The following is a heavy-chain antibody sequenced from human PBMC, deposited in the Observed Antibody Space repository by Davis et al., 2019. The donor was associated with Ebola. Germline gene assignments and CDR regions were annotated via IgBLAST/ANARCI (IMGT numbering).Heavy chain of an antibody. CDR3: ARDTYSILTGYKYYFDF. CDR1: GFPFSAYW. J-gene: IGHJ4*02. CDR2: IRQDSSEK. V-gene: IGHV3-7*01. D-gene: IGHD3-9*01. Sequence: GESLKISCAAAGFPFSAYWMTWVRQAPGKGLEWVANIRQDSSEKFYVDSVKGRFTISRDNAKNSLYLQMNTVRAEDTAVYYCARDTYSILTGYKYYFDFWGQGTLVTVSS.